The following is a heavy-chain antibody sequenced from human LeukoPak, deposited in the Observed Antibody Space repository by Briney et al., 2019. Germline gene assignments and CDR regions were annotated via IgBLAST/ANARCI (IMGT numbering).Heavy chain of an antibody. Sequence: NHGESLKISCKGSGYSFTNYWISWVRQLPGKGLEWMGRIDPSDSYTNYSPSFQGHVTISADKSISTAYLQWSSLKASDTAMYYCARLNWGSRIWYLNLWGRGTLVTVSS. CDR3: ARLNWGSRIWYLNL. CDR1: GYSFTNYW. D-gene: IGHD7-27*01. J-gene: IGHJ2*01. CDR2: IDPSDSYT. V-gene: IGHV5-10-1*01.